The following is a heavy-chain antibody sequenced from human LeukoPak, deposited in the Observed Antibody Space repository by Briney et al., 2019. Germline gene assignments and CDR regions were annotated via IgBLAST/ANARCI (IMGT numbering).Heavy chain of an antibody. D-gene: IGHD3-22*01. V-gene: IGHV4-59*01. CDR3: ARYYDSSGYLHFDY. CDR2: IYYSGST. CDR1: RGSFSGYY. J-gene: IGHJ4*02. Sequence: SETLSLTCAVYRGSFSGYYWSWIRQPPGKGLEWIGYIYYSGSTNYNPSLKSRVTISVDTSKNQFSLKLSSVTAADTAVYYCARYYDSSGYLHFDYWGQGTLVTVSS.